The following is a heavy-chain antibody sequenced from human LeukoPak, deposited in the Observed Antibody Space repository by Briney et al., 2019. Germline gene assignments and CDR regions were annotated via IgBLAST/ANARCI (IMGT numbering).Heavy chain of an antibody. V-gene: IGHV3-21*01. Sequence: GGSLGLSCIVSGLRFRSYVMNWVRQTPGKGLEWVAAISSTSSYKYYAESVEGRFTISRDNAKNSLFLQMNSLRAGDTALYFCAAEDIVATPPFYWGQGTLVAVSS. CDR2: ISSTSSYK. J-gene: IGHJ4*02. D-gene: IGHD5-12*01. CDR3: AAEDIVATPPFY. CDR1: GLRFRSYV.